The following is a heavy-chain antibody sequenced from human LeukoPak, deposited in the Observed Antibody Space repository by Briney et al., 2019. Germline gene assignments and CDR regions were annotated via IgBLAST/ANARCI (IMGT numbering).Heavy chain of an antibody. J-gene: IGHJ4*02. CDR1: GGTFSSYA. CDR2: INPSGGST. CDR3: ARGSSGYPPVV. D-gene: IGHD5-12*01. V-gene: IGHV1-46*01. Sequence: GASVKVSCKASGGTFSSYAISRVRQAPGQGLEWMGIINPSGGSTSYAQKFQGRVTMTRDTSTSTVYMELSSLRSEDTAVYYCARGSSGYPPVVWGQGTLVTVSS.